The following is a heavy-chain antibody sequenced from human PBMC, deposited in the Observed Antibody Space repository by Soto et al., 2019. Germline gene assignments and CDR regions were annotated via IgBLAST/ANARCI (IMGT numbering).Heavy chain of an antibody. D-gene: IGHD4-4*01. V-gene: IGHV3-7*03. CDR2: MKPDGGEI. CDR1: GFNCTDYW. J-gene: IGHJ4*02. CDR3: GRDRGYSSFDY. Sequence: GPLSLCCGASGFNCTDYWVSWVRQPPGKGLEWVANMKPDGGEINYVDSVKGRFTISRDNAKNLMYLQMNSLSVEDTAVYYCGRDRGYSSFDYWGQGTPVTVFS.